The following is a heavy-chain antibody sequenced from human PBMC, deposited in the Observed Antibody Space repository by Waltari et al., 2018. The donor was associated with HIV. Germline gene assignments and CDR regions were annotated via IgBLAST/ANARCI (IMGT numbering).Heavy chain of an antibody. D-gene: IGHD2-2*01. CDR2: INAGNGNT. Sequence: QVQLVQSGAEVKKPGASVKVSCKASGYTFTSYAMHWVRQAPGQRLEWMGWINAGNGNTKYSQKFQGRVTITRDTSASTAYMELSSLRSEDTAVYYCARDLPEDIVVVGGPGWFDPWGQGTLVTVSS. CDR3: ARDLPEDIVVVGGPGWFDP. J-gene: IGHJ5*02. CDR1: GYTFTSYA. V-gene: IGHV1-3*01.